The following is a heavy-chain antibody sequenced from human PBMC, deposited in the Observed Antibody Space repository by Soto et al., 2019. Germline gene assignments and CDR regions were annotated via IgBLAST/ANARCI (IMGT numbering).Heavy chain of an antibody. V-gene: IGHV2-5*02. CDR1: GFSLSTSGVG. D-gene: IGHD3-9*01. CDR2: IYWDDDK. CDR3: AHSRKSYYDILTGYNY. J-gene: IGHJ4*02. Sequence: QITLKESGPTLVKPTQTLTLTCTFSGFSLSTSGVGVAWIRQPPGKALEWLALIYWDDDKRYSPSLKSSLTITKATSKNQVVLTMTTMDPGDTATYYCAHSRKSYYDILTGYNYWGQGTLVTVSS.